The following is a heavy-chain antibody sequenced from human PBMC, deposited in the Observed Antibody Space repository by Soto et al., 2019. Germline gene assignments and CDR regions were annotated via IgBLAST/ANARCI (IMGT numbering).Heavy chain of an antibody. Sequence: SETLSLTCTVSGGSISSSSYYWGWIRQPPGKGLEWIGSIYYSGNTYYNPSLKSRVTISVETSKNQFSLKLSSVTAADTAVYYCARHVGGYYYYMDVWGKGTTVTVSS. CDR3: ARHVGGYYYYMDV. CDR1: GGSISSSSYY. J-gene: IGHJ6*03. CDR2: IYYSGNT. D-gene: IGHD2-15*01. V-gene: IGHV4-39*01.